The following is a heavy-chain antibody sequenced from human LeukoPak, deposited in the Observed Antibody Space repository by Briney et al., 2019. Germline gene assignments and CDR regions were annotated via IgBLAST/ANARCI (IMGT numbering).Heavy chain of an antibody. CDR2: IYYGGTT. CDR3: TRDIGDFVSDF. V-gene: IGHV4-39*02. J-gene: IGHJ4*02. D-gene: IGHD2-21*02. CDR1: GGSIGSGYY. Sequence: SETLSLTCTVSGGSIGSGYYWAWIRQPPGKGLEWIGSIYYGGTTHYNPSLQSRVTISADTSKNQFALDLRSVTAADTAVYYCTRDIGDFVSDFWGQGTLSPSPQ.